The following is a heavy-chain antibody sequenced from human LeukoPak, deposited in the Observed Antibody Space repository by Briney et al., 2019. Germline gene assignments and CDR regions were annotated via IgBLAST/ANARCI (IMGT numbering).Heavy chain of an antibody. CDR2: IYHSGST. D-gene: IGHD6-6*01. CDR3: AREDSSSSSYFDY. J-gene: IGHJ4*02. CDR1: GYSISSGYY. Sequence: SETLSLTCTVSGYSISSGYYWGWIRQPPGRGLEWIGSIYHSGSTYYNPSLKSRVTISVDTSKNQFSLKLSSVTAADTAVYYCAREDSSSSSYFDYWGQGTLVTVSS. V-gene: IGHV4-38-2*02.